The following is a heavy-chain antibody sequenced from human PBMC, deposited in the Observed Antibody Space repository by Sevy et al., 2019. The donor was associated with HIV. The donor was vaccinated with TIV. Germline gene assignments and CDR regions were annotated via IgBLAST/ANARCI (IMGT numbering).Heavy chain of an antibody. D-gene: IGHD3-22*01. CDR1: GFTFSDYY. CDR2: ISGSGGET. CDR3: AKDMIVVVGEALDV. J-gene: IGHJ3*01. Sequence: GGSLRLSCAASGFTFSDYYMSWIRQAPGKGLEWVSSISGSGGETYYADSVKGRFTISRDKSKNTLYLQMNSLRIEDTAVYYCAKDMIVVVGEALDVWGQGTMVTVSS. V-gene: IGHV3-23*01.